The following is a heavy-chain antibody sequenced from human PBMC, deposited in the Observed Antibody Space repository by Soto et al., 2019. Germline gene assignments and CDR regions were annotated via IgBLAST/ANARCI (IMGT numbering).Heavy chain of an antibody. D-gene: IGHD7-27*01. V-gene: IGHV3-7*04. CDR3: ATDLNWGGP. Sequence: EVQLVESGGALVQPGGSLRLSCAASEFTFSSYYMTWVRQAPGKGLEWVASIKPDGSDKYYVDSVRGRFTISRDNANNSLYLQMNSLRAEDTAVYYCATDLNWGGPWGQGTLVSVSS. CDR1: EFTFSSYY. J-gene: IGHJ5*02. CDR2: IKPDGSDK.